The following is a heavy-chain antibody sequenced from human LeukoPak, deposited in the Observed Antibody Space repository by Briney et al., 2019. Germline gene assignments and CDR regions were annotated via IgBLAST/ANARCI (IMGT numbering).Heavy chain of an antibody. J-gene: IGHJ6*03. V-gene: IGHV4-39*07. Sequence: SETLSLTCTVSGGSISSSSYYWGWIRQPPGKGLEWIGSIYYSGSTYYNPSLKSRVTISVDTSKNQFSLKLSSVTAADTVVYYCARGRSSWTTYYYYYYMDVWGKGTTVTVSS. CDR2: IYYSGST. CDR3: ARGRSSWTTYYYYYYMDV. CDR1: GGSISSSSYY. D-gene: IGHD6-13*01.